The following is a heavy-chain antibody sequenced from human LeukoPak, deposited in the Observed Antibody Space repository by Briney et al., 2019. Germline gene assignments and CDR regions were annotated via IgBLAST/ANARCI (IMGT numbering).Heavy chain of an antibody. J-gene: IGHJ4*02. Sequence: GESLKISCKSSGYNFTSYWIGWVRQMPGKVLEWPGILYPGDSDTRYSPPFQGQVTISADKSISTAYLQWSSLQASDTAIYYCARGYYGSPGFDYWGQGTLVTVSS. V-gene: IGHV5-51*01. D-gene: IGHD3-10*01. CDR2: LYPGDSDT. CDR1: GYNFTSYW. CDR3: ARGYYGSPGFDY.